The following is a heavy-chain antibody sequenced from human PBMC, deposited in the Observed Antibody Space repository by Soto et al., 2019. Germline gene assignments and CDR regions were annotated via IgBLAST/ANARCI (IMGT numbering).Heavy chain of an antibody. CDR3: ARERVGDHYEDNWFDP. CDR1: GDGGSSNSAA. CDR2: TYYRSKWYN. V-gene: IGHV6-1*01. D-gene: IGHD3-3*01. Sequence: SQTLALTCAISGDGGSSNSAAWNWIRQSPSRGLEWLGRTYYRSKWYNDYAVSVKSRITINPDTSKNQFSLQLNSVTPEDTAVYYCARERVGDHYEDNWFDPWGQGTLVTVSS. J-gene: IGHJ5*02.